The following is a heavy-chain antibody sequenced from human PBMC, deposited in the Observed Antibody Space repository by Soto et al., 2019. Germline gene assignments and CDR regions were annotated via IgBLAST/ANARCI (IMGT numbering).Heavy chain of an antibody. D-gene: IGHD3-3*01. Sequence: ASVKVSCKASGYTFTRYDINWVRQATGQGLEWMGWISANNGNTDYAQKLQGRVTMTTDTSTSTAYMELRSLRSDDTAVYYCARGPAIFGVVAYYGMDVWGKGTTVTVSS. J-gene: IGHJ6*04. CDR3: ARGPAIFGVVAYYGMDV. CDR2: ISANNGNT. CDR1: GYTFTRYD. V-gene: IGHV1-18*01.